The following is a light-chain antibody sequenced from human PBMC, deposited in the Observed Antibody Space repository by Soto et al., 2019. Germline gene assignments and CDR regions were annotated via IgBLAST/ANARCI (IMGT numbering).Light chain of an antibody. CDR3: QQRSNWPPIT. CDR2: DAS. J-gene: IGKJ5*01. Sequence: EIVLTQSPATLSLSPGERATLSCRASQSVSSYLTWYKQKPGQAPRLLIYDASNRATGIPARFSGSGSGTAFTLTISSLEPEDCAVYYCQQRSNWPPITFGQGTRLEIK. CDR1: QSVSSY. V-gene: IGKV3-11*01.